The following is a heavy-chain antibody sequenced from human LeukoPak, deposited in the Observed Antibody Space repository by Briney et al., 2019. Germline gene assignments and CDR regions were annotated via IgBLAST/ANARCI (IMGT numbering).Heavy chain of an antibody. CDR1: GGTFSSYA. Sequence: SVKVSCKASGGTFSSYAISWVRQAPGQGLEWMGGIIPIFGTASYAQKFQGRVTITADESTSTAYMELRSLRSDDTAVYYCARMALGSYYFDYWGQGTLVTVSS. D-gene: IGHD1-26*01. CDR3: ARMALGSYYFDY. CDR2: IIPIFGTA. V-gene: IGHV1-69*13. J-gene: IGHJ4*02.